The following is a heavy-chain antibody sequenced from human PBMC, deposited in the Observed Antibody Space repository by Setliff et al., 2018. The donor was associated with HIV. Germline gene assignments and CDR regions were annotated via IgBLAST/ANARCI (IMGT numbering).Heavy chain of an antibody. CDR1: GGTFRSHE. CDR3: AREHDSLTGYSFDF. Sequence: SVKVSCKASGGTFRSHEISWVRQAPGQGLEWMGGIIPIFGTANYAQKFQGRVTITTDESTSTAYMELSSLRSEDTAVYYCAREHDSLTGYSFDFWGQGTLVTVSS. D-gene: IGHD3-9*01. V-gene: IGHV1-69*05. J-gene: IGHJ4*02. CDR2: IIPIFGTA.